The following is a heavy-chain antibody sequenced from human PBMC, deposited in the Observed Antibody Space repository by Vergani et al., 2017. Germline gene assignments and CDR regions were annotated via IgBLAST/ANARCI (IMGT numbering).Heavy chain of an antibody. CDR3: ARRITGYDAFDI. J-gene: IGHJ3*02. V-gene: IGHV4-39*01. CDR2: IYYSGST. Sequence: QLQLQESGPGLVKPSETLSLTCTVSGGSISSSSYYWGGIRQPPGKGLEGIGSIYYSGSTYYNPSLKSRVTISVDTSKNQFSLKLSSVTAADTAVYYCARRITGYDAFDIWGQGTMVTVSS. D-gene: IGHD1-20*01. CDR1: GGSISSSSYY.